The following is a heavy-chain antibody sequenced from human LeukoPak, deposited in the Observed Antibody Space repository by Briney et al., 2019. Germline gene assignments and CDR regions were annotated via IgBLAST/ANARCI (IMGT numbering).Heavy chain of an antibody. Sequence: GGSLKLSCAASGLNFSTYGLHWVRQAPGKGLEWVAFIRYDGTHQYYADSVKGRFTISRDNSKNTLYLQMNSLRPGDTAVYYCAKILGGLLRDYLDYWGHGILVTVSS. CDR1: GLNFSTYG. V-gene: IGHV3-30*02. D-gene: IGHD2-15*01. CDR3: AKILGGLLRDYLDY. CDR2: IRYDGTHQ. J-gene: IGHJ4*01.